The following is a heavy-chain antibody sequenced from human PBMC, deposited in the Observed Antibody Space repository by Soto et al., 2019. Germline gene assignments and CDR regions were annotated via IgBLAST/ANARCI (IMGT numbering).Heavy chain of an antibody. Sequence: GGSLRLSCAASGFTFSSYWMSWVRQAPGKGLEWVANIKQDGSEKYYVDSVKGRFTISRDNAKNSLYLQMNSLRAEDTAVYYCARVPPFAAAGPDYYYYGMDVWGQGTTVTVSS. D-gene: IGHD6-13*01. CDR1: GFTFSSYW. CDR2: IKQDGSEK. CDR3: ARVPPFAAAGPDYYYYGMDV. V-gene: IGHV3-7*05. J-gene: IGHJ6*02.